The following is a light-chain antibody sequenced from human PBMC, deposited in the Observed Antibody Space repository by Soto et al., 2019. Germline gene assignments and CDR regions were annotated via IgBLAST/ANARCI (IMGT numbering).Light chain of an antibody. Sequence: QSVLTQPASVSGSPGQSITISCTGTSSDVGGYNYVSWYQQHPGKAPKLMIYDVSNRPSGVSYRFSGSKSGNTASLTISGLKAEDEADYYCSSYTSSSTLYVFGTGTKVT. CDR1: SSDVGGYNY. CDR2: DVS. V-gene: IGLV2-14*03. CDR3: SSYTSSSTLYV. J-gene: IGLJ1*01.